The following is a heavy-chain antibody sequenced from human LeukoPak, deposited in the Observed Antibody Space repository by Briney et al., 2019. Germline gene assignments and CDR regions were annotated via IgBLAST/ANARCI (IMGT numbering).Heavy chain of an antibody. D-gene: IGHD1-26*01. CDR3: ARDPYSGNYGAYYYYYMDV. CDR2: ITSGSSYI. V-gene: IGHV3-21*01. J-gene: IGHJ6*03. Sequence: SGGSLRLSCAASGFTFSSYAMSWVRQAPGQRLEWVSSITSGSSYIYYADSVKGRFTISRDNAKSSLYLQMDSLRAEDTAVYYCARDPYSGNYGAYYYYYMDVWGKGTTVTISS. CDR1: GFTFSSYA.